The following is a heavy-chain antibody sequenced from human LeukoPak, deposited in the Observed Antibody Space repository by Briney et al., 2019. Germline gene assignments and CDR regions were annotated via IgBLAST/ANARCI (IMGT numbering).Heavy chain of an antibody. V-gene: IGHV4-39*01. J-gene: IGHJ4*02. D-gene: IGHD3-22*01. Sequence: SETLSLTCTVSGGSISTSDDYWTWVRQSPGKRLEWIGNIYYSGTSHYNPSLKTRLTLSIDTSRNQFSLNLSSVTAADTAAYYCVRLTYYYDVSGNYFDNWGQGTLVTVSS. CDR1: GGSISTSDDY. CDR3: VRLTYYYDVSGNYFDN. CDR2: IYYSGTS.